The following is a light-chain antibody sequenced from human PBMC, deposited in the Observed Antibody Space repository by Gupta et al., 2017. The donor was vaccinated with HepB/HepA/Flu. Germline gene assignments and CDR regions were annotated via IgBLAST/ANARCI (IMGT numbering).Light chain of an antibody. CDR3: QQRSNWPPT. Sequence: SVLTQSPAHLSFSQGEGATLACRASQSVSSYFAWYQQKPGQAPRLLIYDASNRDTGIPARFSGSGSGTDFTLTISSLEPEDFAVDYCQQRSNWPPTFGQGTRLEI. CDR1: QSVSSY. V-gene: IGKV3-11*01. J-gene: IGKJ5*01. CDR2: DAS.